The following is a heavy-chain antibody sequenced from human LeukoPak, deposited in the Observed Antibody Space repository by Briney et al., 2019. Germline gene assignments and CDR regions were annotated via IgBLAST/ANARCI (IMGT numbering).Heavy chain of an antibody. J-gene: IGHJ4*02. CDR2: MNPNNGNT. Sequence: GASVKVSCKASGYTFTSYDINWVRQAPGQGLEWMGWMNPNNGNTGYAQKFQGRVTITRSASISTAYMELSSLRSEDTAVYYCAREVYYDSSGYYNWGQGTLVTVSS. D-gene: IGHD3-22*01. CDR3: AREVYYDSSGYYN. V-gene: IGHV1-8*03. CDR1: GYTFTSYD.